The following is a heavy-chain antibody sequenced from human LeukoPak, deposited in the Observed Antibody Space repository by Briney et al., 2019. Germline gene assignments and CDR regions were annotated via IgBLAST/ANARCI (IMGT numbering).Heavy chain of an antibody. V-gene: IGHV3-30*02. D-gene: IGHD3-3*01. J-gene: IGHJ3*02. Sequence: QTGGSLRLSCAASGFSFSNYAMNWVRRAPGKGLEWVAFIRHDGSIKYYADSVKGRFTISRDNSKNTLYLQMSSLRPEDTAVYSCAKLLFWSGYNDAFDIWGQGTMVVVSS. CDR2: IRHDGSIK. CDR3: AKLLFWSGYNDAFDI. CDR1: GFSFSNYA.